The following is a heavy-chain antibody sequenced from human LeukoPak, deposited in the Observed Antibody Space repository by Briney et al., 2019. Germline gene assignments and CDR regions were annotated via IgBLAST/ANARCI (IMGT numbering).Heavy chain of an antibody. Sequence: ASVKVSCKASGYTFTSYDINWVRQATGQGLEWMGWMNPNSGNTGYAQKFQGRVTMTRNTSISTAYMELSSLRSEDTAVYYCARRAPHYYDRSGYRLGWAFDYYYYGMDVWGQGTTVTVSS. CDR3: ARRAPHYYDRSGYRLGWAFDYYYYGMDV. D-gene: IGHD3-22*01. CDR1: GYTFTSYD. J-gene: IGHJ6*02. CDR2: MNPNSGNT. V-gene: IGHV1-8*01.